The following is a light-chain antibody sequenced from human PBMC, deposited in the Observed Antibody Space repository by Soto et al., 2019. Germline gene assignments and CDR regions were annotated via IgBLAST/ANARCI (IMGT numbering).Light chain of an antibody. V-gene: IGKV3-20*01. CDR3: QRYDSSWT. CDR2: GVS. J-gene: IGKJ1*01. CDR1: QSVTSNF. Sequence: EIVLTQSPGTLSLSPGERATLSCRASQSVTSNFLAWYQQKPGQAPILVIYGVSRRATGIPDRFSCSGSVTDVTLTIIRLEPEDFAVYYCQRYDSSWTVGQGTKVEIQ.